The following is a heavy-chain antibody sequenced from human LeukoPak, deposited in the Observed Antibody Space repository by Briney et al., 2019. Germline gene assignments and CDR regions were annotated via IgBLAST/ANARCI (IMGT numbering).Heavy chain of an antibody. CDR3: ATTNGVAFDF. D-gene: IGHD2-8*01. CDR2: ISGSGSPI. J-gene: IGHJ4*02. Sequence: GGSLRLSCAASGITFSDYYMSWICQAPGKGLEWISYISGSGSPIYYADSVKGRFTISRDNAKNSLYLQMISLRAEDTAVYYCATTNGVAFDFWGQGTLVTVSS. V-gene: IGHV3-11*04. CDR1: GITFSDYY.